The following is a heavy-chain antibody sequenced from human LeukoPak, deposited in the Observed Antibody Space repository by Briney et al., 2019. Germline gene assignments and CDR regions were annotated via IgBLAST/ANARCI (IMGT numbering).Heavy chain of an antibody. Sequence: GGSLRLSCAASGFTFDDYAMHRVRQGPGKGLEWVSGISWNSGSIGYADSVKGRFTISRDNAKNPLYLQMNSLRAEDTAVYYCARVQKSRKSVASAVDCWGQGTVVIVSS. CDR3: ARVQKSRKSVASAVDC. CDR1: GFTFDDYA. V-gene: IGHV3-9*01. CDR2: ISWNSGSI. D-gene: IGHD5-12*01. J-gene: IGHJ4*02.